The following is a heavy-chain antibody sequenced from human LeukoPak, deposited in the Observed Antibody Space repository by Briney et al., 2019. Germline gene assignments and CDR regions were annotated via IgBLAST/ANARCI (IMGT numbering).Heavy chain of an antibody. CDR3: ARALGYCSGGSCTRGYNWFDP. CDR1: GGSISSGGYY. V-gene: IGHV4-31*03. D-gene: IGHD2-15*01. CDR2: IYYSGST. J-gene: IGHJ5*02. Sequence: SETLSLTCTVSGGSISSGGYYWSWIRQHPGKGLEWIGYIYYSGSTYYNPSLKSRVTISVDTSMNQFSLKLSFVTTADTAVYYCARALGYCSGGSCTRGYNWFDPWGQGTLVTVPS.